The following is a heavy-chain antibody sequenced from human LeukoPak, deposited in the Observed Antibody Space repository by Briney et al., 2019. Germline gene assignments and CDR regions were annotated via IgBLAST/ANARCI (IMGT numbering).Heavy chain of an antibody. CDR1: GFTVRSNY. D-gene: IGHD1-26*01. J-gene: IGHJ4*02. CDR2: LYSGGST. CDR3: AGGDSRARWDLQYFDF. Sequence: PGGSLRLSCAASGFTVRSNYMSWVRQAPGKGLEWVSVLYSGGSTYYADSVKGRFTISRDNSKNTLYLQMSSLRTEDTAVYYCAGGDSRARWDLQYFDFWGQGTLVTVSS. V-gene: IGHV3-66*02.